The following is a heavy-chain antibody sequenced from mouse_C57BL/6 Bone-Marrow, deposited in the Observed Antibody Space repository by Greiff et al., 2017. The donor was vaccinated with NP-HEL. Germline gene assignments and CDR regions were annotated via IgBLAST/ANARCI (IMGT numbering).Heavy chain of an antibody. J-gene: IGHJ4*01. Sequence: VMLVESGPGLVQPSQSLSITCTVSGFSLTSYGVHWVRQSPGKGLEWLGVIWSGGSTDYNAAFISRLSISKDNSKSQVFFKMNSLQADDTAIYYCARWAFITTVVAPYYAMDYWGQGTSVTVSS. CDR2: IWSGGST. D-gene: IGHD1-1*01. V-gene: IGHV2-2*01. CDR1: GFSLTSYG. CDR3: ARWAFITTVVAPYYAMDY.